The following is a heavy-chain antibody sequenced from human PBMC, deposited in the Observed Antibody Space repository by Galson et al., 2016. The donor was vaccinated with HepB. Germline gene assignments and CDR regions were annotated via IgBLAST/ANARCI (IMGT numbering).Heavy chain of an antibody. J-gene: IGHJ6*02. CDR2: LDWDEDK. CDR1: GFSLSTSGMC. Sequence: PALVKPTQTLTLTCTFSGFSLSTSGMCVSWIRQPPGKALEWLALLDWDEDKYYSTSLKTRLTISKDTSKHQVVLTMTNMDPVDTATYYCARMKNYYYGMDVWGQGTTVTVSS. CDR3: ARMKNYYYGMDV. V-gene: IGHV2-70*01.